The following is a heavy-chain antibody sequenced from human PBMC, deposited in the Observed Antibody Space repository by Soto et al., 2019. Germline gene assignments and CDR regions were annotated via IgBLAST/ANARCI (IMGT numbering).Heavy chain of an antibody. CDR2: IYYSGST. CDR1: GGSISSYY. Sequence: SETLSLTCTVSGGSISSYYWSWIRQPPGKGLEWIGYIYYSGSTNYNPSLKSRVTISVDTSKNQFSLKLSSVTAADTAVYYCARAKLGIRKNPGAFDIWGQGTMVTVSS. V-gene: IGHV4-59*01. D-gene: IGHD7-27*01. CDR3: ARAKLGIRKNPGAFDI. J-gene: IGHJ3*02.